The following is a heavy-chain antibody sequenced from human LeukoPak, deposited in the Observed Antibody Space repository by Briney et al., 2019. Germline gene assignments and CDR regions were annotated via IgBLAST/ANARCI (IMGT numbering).Heavy chain of an antibody. D-gene: IGHD6-13*01. CDR2: ISSSSSPI. V-gene: IGHV3-21*01. CDR1: GFTFSSYS. CDR3: ARAMGLQRQLAFDY. J-gene: IGHJ4*02. Sequence: GGSLRLSCAASGFTFSSYSMNWVRQAPGKGLEWVSSISSSSSPIYYADSVQGRFTISRDNAKNSLYLQMDSLRAEDTAVYYCARAMGLQRQLAFDYWGQGTQVTVSS.